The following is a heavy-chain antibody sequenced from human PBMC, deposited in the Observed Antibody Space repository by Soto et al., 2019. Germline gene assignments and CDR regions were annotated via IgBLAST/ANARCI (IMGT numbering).Heavy chain of an antibody. Sequence: GGSLRLSCAASGFTFNNHAMSWVRQAPGKGLEWVSAISGSGGSTYYADSVRGRFTISRDNSKNTLYLQMNSLRAEDTAVYFCAKSRGGELGIFVGYFDYWGQGTPVTVSS. J-gene: IGHJ4*02. D-gene: IGHD7-27*01. CDR1: GFTFNNHA. CDR2: ISGSGGST. CDR3: AKSRGGELGIFVGYFDY. V-gene: IGHV3-23*01.